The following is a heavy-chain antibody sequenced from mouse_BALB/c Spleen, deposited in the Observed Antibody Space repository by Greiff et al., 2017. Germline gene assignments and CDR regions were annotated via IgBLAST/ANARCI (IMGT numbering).Heavy chain of an antibody. D-gene: IGHD2-4*01. CDR2: IDPANGNT. CDR1: GFNIKDTY. CDR3: ARGDYDYDDYWYFDV. V-gene: IGHV14-3*02. Sequence: EVKLQESGAELVKPGASVKLSCTASGFNIKDTYMHWVKQRPEQGLEWIGRIDPANGNTKYDPKFQGKATITADTSSNTAYLQLSSLTSEDTAVYYCARGDYDYDDYWYFDVWGAGTTVTVSS. J-gene: IGHJ1*01.